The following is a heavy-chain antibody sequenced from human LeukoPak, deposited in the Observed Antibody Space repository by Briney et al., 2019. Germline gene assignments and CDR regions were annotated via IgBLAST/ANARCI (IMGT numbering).Heavy chain of an antibody. CDR2: ISGSGSNT. J-gene: IGHJ4*02. Sequence: GGSLRLSCAASGFTFSSYSMNWVRQAPGKGLEWVSGISGSGSNTYYAGSVKGRFTISRDNSKNTLYLQMNSLRADDTAVYYCAKDLRGYYDLEAFYDYWGQGALVTVSS. CDR1: GFTFSSYS. V-gene: IGHV3-23*01. D-gene: IGHD3-16*01. CDR3: AKDLRGYYDLEAFYDY.